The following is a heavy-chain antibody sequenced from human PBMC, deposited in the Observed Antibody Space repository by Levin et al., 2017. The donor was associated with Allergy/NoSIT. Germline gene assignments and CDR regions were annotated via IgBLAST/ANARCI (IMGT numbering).Heavy chain of an antibody. CDR1: GFTFSSYA. V-gene: IGHV3-23*01. J-gene: IGHJ5*02. CDR2: ISGSGGST. Sequence: LPGGSLRLSCAASGFTFSSYAMSWVRQAPGKGLEWVSAISGSGGSTYYADSVKGRFTISRDNSKNTLYLQMNSLRAEDTAVYYCAKDQGSGRYNWFDPWGQGTLVTVSS. D-gene: IGHD6-19*01. CDR3: AKDQGSGRYNWFDP.